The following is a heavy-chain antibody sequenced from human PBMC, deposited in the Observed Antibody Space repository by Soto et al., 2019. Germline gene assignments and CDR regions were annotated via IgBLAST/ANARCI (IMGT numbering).Heavy chain of an antibody. CDR3: ARGPYNSAWYNWFDP. CDR1: GFIFSNYG. Sequence: EGQLVESGGGLVKAGGSLRLSCAASGFIFSNYGMNWVRQAPGKGLEWVSSISNTGSYIYYADSVKGRFTISRDNAKKSLHLQMNGLRAEDTAVYYCARGPYNSAWYNWFDPWGQGTLVTVSS. J-gene: IGHJ5*02. V-gene: IGHV3-21*01. D-gene: IGHD6-19*01. CDR2: ISNTGSYI.